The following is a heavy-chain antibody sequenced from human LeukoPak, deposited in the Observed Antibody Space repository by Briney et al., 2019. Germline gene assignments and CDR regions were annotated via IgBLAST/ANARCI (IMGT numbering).Heavy chain of an antibody. CDR1: GGSISSSDW. V-gene: IGHV4-4*02. CDR2: IYHSGST. Sequence: PSETLSLTCAVSGGSISSSDWWSWVRQPPGKGLEWIGEIYHSGSTNYNPSLKSRVTISVDKSKNQFSLNLSSVTAADTAVYYCARDLIVRYFDWLSPGLAFDIWGQGTMVTVSS. CDR3: ARDLIVRYFDWLSPGLAFDI. D-gene: IGHD3-9*01. J-gene: IGHJ3*02.